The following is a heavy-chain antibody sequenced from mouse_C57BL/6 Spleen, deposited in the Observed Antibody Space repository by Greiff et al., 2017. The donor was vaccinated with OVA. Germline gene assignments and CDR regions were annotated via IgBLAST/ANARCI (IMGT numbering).Heavy chain of an antibody. D-gene: IGHD1-1*01. CDR1: GYTFTGYW. CDR2: IDPSDGDT. J-gene: IGHJ3*01. Sequence: VQLQQPGAELVKPGASVKLSCKASGYTFTGYWMQWVKQRPGQGLEWIGWIDPSDGDTNYDPKFKGKATLTVDTSSSTAYMQLSSLTSEDSAVDYCARPTVVARGFAYWGQGTLVTVSA. V-gene: IGHV1-50*01. CDR3: ARPTVVARGFAY.